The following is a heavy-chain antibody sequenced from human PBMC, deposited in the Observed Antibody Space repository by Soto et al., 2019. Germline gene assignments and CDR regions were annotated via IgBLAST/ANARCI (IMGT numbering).Heavy chain of an antibody. CDR2: VYYRGRS. J-gene: IGHJ4*02. V-gene: IGHV4-39*01. Sequence: PSETLSLTCTVSGGSVSNSNYYWGWIRQSPGKGLEWIGSVYYRGRSYSKSSVKSRVTISVDTSKNQFSLNLNSVTASDTAVYYCVSYWTSVLTKAYFDEWGPGAPVTVSS. CDR3: VSYWTSVLTKAYFDE. CDR1: GGSVSNSNYY. D-gene: IGHD2-8*01.